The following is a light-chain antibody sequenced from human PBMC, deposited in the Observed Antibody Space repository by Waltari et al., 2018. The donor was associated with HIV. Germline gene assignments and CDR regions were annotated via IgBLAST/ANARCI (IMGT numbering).Light chain of an antibody. J-gene: IGLJ1*01. CDR3: AAYTSSNTLYV. CDR2: EVG. V-gene: IGLV2-14*01. CDR1: SSDVGGYDY. Sequence: QSALTPPASVSGSPGQSITFSCTGTSSDVGGYDYVSWYPQHPGKATKPMIYEVGHRPSGVSYRFSGSKSGNTASLTISGLQAEDEADYYCAAYTSSNTLYVFGTGTKVTVL.